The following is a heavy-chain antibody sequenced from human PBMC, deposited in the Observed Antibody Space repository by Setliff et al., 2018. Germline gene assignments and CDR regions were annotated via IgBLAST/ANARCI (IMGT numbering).Heavy chain of an antibody. V-gene: IGHV1-69*05. CDR1: GGTFSSYG. CDR3: VRAPPTVVIPPGRAFFDP. J-gene: IGHJ5*02. CDR2: TIPMFGTT. Sequence: SVQVSCKASGGTFSSYGISWVRQAPGQGLEWMGGTIPMFGTTNYARKFQGRVTIITDESTSTANMELRSLRSDDTAVYYCVRAPPTVVIPPGRAFFDPWGQGTLVTVS. D-gene: IGHD2-2*01.